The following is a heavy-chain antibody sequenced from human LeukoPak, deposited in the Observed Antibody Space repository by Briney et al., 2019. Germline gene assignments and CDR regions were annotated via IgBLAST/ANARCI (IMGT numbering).Heavy chain of an antibody. Sequence: ASVKVSCKASGYTSTSYYMHWVRQAPGQGLEWMGIINPSGGSTSYAQKFQGRVTMTRDTSTSTVYMELSSLRSEDTAVYYCARSSKGGYSYGGDFDYWGQGTLVTVSS. V-gene: IGHV1-46*01. CDR2: INPSGGST. J-gene: IGHJ4*02. CDR1: GYTSTSYY. D-gene: IGHD5-18*01. CDR3: ARSSKGGYSYGGDFDY.